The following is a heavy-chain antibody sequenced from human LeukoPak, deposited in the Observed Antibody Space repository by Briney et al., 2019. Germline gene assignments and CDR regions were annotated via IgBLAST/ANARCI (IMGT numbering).Heavy chain of an antibody. CDR2: INPNSGGT. CDR3: ASAYCSSTSCQDYYYYYMDV. CDR1: GGTFSSYT. J-gene: IGHJ6*03. V-gene: IGHV1-2*02. D-gene: IGHD2-2*01. Sequence: ASVKVSCKASGGTFSSYTISWVRQAPGQGLEWMGWINPNSGGTNYAQKFQGRVTMTRDTSISTAYMELSRLRSDDTAVYYCASAYCSSTSCQDYYYYYMDVWGKGTTVTVSS.